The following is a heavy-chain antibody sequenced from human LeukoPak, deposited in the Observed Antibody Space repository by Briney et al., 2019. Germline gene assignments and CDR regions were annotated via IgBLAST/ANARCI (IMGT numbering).Heavy chain of an antibody. CDR3: ARQWNSDAFDI. CDR1: GGSFSGYY. CDR2: IYYSGST. V-gene: IGHV4-59*08. Sequence: SETLSLTCAVYGGSFSGYYWSWVRQPPGKGLEWIGYIYYSGSTNYNPSLKSLVTISVDTSNNQFSLKLSSVTAADTPVYYCARQWNSDAFDIWGQGTMVTVSS. D-gene: IGHD1-1*01. J-gene: IGHJ3*02.